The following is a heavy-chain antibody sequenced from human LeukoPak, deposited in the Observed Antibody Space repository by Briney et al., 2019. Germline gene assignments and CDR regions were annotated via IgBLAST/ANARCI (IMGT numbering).Heavy chain of an antibody. D-gene: IGHD3-3*01. Sequence: ASVKVSCKASGYTFTSYGISWVRQAPGQGLEWMGWISAYNGNTNYAQKLQGRVTMTTDTSTSTAYMELRSLRSDDTAVYYCAKRGMGDFWSGYSTFTPQNWYFDLWGRGTLVTVSS. CDR3: AKRGMGDFWSGYSTFTPQNWYFDL. J-gene: IGHJ2*01. V-gene: IGHV1-18*01. CDR1: GYTFTSYG. CDR2: ISAYNGNT.